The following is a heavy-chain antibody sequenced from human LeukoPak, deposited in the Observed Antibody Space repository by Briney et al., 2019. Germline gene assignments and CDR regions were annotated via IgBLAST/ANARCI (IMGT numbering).Heavy chain of an antibody. Sequence: GGSLRLSCAASGFTFSRYWMHWVRQAPGKGLVWVSRINSDGSSRHYADSVKGRFTISRDNAKNTLHLQMTSLRAEDTAVYYRTLDGFEVTSGSYCPFIDYWGQGTLVTVSS. CDR3: TLDGFEVTSGSYCPFIDY. CDR2: INSDGSSR. D-gene: IGHD1-26*01. CDR1: GFTFSRYW. J-gene: IGHJ4*02. V-gene: IGHV3-74*01.